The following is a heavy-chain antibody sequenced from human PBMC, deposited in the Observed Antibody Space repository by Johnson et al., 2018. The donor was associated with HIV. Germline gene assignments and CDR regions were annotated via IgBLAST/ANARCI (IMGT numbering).Heavy chain of an antibody. J-gene: IGHJ3*02. D-gene: IGHD6-13*01. CDR3: AKRSSSTSGYAFDI. V-gene: IGHV3-15*01. CDR2: IKRKSDGGTT. Sequence: VQLVESGGGLVQPGRSLRLSCAASGFTFDDYAMHWVRQAPGKGLEWVGHIKRKSDGGTTDYAAPVKGRFTISRDDSKNMLYLQMNSLRPEDTAVYYCAKRSSSTSGYAFDIWGQGTMVTVSS. CDR1: GFTFDDYA.